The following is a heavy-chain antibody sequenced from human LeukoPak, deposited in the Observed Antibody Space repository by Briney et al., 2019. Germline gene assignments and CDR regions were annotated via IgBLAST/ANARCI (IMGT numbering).Heavy chain of an antibody. CDR3: ARDRVLHYFDY. J-gene: IGHJ4*02. V-gene: IGHV3-33*01. Sequence: PGGSLRLSCTASGFTFSSYGMHWVRQAPGKGLEWVAVIWYDGSNKYYADSVKGRFTISRDNSKNTVVLQMTSLRADDTAVYYCARDRVLHYFDYWGQGTLVTVSS. CDR1: GFTFSSYG. D-gene: IGHD3-16*01. CDR2: IWYDGSNK.